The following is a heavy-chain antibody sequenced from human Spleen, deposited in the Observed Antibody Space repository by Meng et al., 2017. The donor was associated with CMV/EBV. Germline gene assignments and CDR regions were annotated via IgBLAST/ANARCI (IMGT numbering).Heavy chain of an antibody. J-gene: IGHJ4*02. CDR2: IWYDGSNK. V-gene: IGHV3-30*02. Sequence: GESLKISCAASGFTFSTYGMHWVRQAPGKGLEWVAFIWYDGSNKYDADSVKGRFAISRDSSKNTVYMQINSLRAEDTAVYYCARSRGDYYDSSGYYLFDHWGQGALVTVSS. CDR1: GFTFSTYG. D-gene: IGHD3-22*01. CDR3: ARSRGDYYDSSGYYLFDH.